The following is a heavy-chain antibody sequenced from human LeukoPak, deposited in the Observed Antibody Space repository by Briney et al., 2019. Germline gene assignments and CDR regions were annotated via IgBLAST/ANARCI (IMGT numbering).Heavy chain of an antibody. CDR3: AREKRSGRNPVVDY. CDR2: INPSGCST. CDR1: GYTFTSYY. V-gene: IGHV1-46*01. J-gene: IGHJ4*02. D-gene: IGHD1-26*01. Sequence: ASVKVSCKASGYTFTSYYMHWVRQAPGQGLDWMGIINPSGCSTSYAQKFQGRVTMTRDTSTSTVYMETNSLRLEDTAVSYCAREKRSGRNPVVDYWGQGTLVTVSS.